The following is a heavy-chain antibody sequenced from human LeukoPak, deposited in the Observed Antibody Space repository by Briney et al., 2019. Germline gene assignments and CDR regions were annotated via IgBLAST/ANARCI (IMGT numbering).Heavy chain of an antibody. J-gene: IGHJ5*02. CDR1: GGSFSGYH. CDR2: ISDGGGT. CDR3: ARGGRGVPAARRFKPGNWFDP. V-gene: IGHV4-34*01. Sequence: PSETLSLTCAVYGGSFSGYHWSWIRQPPGKGLERIGEISDGGGTNCNLSLKSRVTISADTSRNQFSLRLSSVTAADTALYYCARGGRGVPAARRFKPGNWFDPWGQGTLVTVSS. D-gene: IGHD2-2*01.